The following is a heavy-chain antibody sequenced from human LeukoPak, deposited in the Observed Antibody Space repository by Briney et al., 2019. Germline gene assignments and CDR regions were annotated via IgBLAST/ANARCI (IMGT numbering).Heavy chain of an antibody. CDR3: ARSLEPYSNYDWRNWLDP. D-gene: IGHD4-11*01. CDR1: GGTFSSYA. Sequence: GASVKVSCKASGGTFSSYAISWVRQAPGQGLEWMGRIIPILGIANYAQKFQGRVTITADKSTSTAYMELSSLRSEDTAVYYCARSLEPYSNYDWRNWLDPWGQGTLVTVSS. CDR2: IIPILGIA. V-gene: IGHV1-69*04. J-gene: IGHJ5*02.